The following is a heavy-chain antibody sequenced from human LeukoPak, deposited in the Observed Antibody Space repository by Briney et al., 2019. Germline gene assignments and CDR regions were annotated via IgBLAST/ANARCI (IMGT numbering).Heavy chain of an antibody. Sequence: SETLSLTCTVSGGSISSYYWSWIRQPPGKGLEWIGYIYYSGSTNYNPSLKSRVTISVDTSKNQFSLKLSSVTAADTAVYYCARDLRSYDFWSGYPYYYSYYMDVWGKGTTVTVSS. D-gene: IGHD3-3*01. CDR2: IYYSGST. J-gene: IGHJ6*03. CDR1: GGSISSYY. CDR3: ARDLRSYDFWSGYPYYYSYYMDV. V-gene: IGHV4-59*01.